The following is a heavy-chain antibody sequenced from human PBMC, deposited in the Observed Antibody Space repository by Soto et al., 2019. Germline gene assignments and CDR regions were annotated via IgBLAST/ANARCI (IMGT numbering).Heavy chain of an antibody. CDR1: GFTFNSYG. J-gene: IGHJ4*02. D-gene: IGHD5-18*01. Sequence: QVQLVESGGGVVQPGRSLRLSCAASGFTFNSYGMHWVRQAPGKGLEWVAVISYDGSTKYYADSVKGRFTISRDNSKNTLYLQMNSLRAADTAVFYCAKDQEDTAMVMVYWGQGTLVTVSS. CDR2: ISYDGSTK. V-gene: IGHV3-30*18. CDR3: AKDQEDTAMVMVY.